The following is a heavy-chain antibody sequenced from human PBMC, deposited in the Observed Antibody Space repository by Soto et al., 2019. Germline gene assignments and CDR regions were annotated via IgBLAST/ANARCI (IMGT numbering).Heavy chain of an antibody. J-gene: IGHJ6*03. Sequence: ASVKVSCKASGGTFSSYAISWVRQAPGQGLEWMGGIIPIFGIANYAQKFQGRVTITADKSTSPAYMELSSLRSEDTAVYYCARVGDSSSGAFYYYYYMDVWGKGTTVTVSS. V-gene: IGHV1-69*10. D-gene: IGHD6-13*01. CDR1: GGTFSSYA. CDR2: IIPIFGIA. CDR3: ARVGDSSSGAFYYYYYMDV.